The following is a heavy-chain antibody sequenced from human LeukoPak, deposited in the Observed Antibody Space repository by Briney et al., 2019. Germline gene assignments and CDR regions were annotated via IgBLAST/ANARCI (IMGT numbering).Heavy chain of an antibody. D-gene: IGHD3-3*01. CDR2: INPSGGST. V-gene: IGHV1-46*01. J-gene: IGHJ5*02. CDR1: GYTFTSYY. Sequence: ASVKVSCKASGYTFTSYYMHWVRQAPGQGLEWMGIINPSGGSTSYAQKSQGRVTMTRDTSTSTVYMELSSLRSEDTAVYYCARANRITIFGVARGDWFDPWGQGTLVTVSS. CDR3: ARANRITIFGVARGDWFDP.